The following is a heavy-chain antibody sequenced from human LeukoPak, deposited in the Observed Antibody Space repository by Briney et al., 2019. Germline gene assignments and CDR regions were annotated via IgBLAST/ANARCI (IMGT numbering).Heavy chain of an antibody. V-gene: IGHV4-39*07. Sequence: PSETLSLTCTVSGGSISTSNYYWGWIRQPPGKGLEWIGNIFYSGSTCYSPSLKSRVTISADTSKNQFSLKLSSVTAADTAVYYCARGQLELPVLLDPWGQGTLVTVSS. CDR1: GGSISTSNYY. D-gene: IGHD1-7*01. J-gene: IGHJ5*02. CDR2: IFYSGST. CDR3: ARGQLELPVLLDP.